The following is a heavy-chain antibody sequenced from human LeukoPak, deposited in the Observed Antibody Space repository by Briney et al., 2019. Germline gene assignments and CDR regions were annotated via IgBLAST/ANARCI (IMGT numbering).Heavy chain of an antibody. J-gene: IGHJ3*01. Sequence: GASVKVSCKASGYTFTGYYMHWVRQAPGQGLEWMGWINPNSGGTKNAEKFQGRVTMTRDTSISTAYMELSNLRSDDTAVYYCARGSFIAAGDTGGTRAFDFWGQGTMVTASS. V-gene: IGHV1-2*02. CDR1: GYTFTGYY. CDR3: ARGSFIAAGDTGGTRAFDF. D-gene: IGHD6-13*01. CDR2: INPNSGGT.